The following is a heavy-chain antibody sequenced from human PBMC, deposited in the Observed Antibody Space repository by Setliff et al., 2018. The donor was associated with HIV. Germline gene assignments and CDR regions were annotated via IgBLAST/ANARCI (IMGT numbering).Heavy chain of an antibody. CDR1: GGSISSSNW. CDR2: IYHNGAT. CDR3: ARGEQDIVLMVYARGYYYMDV. V-gene: IGHV4-4*02. J-gene: IGHJ6*03. Sequence: SETLSLTCAVSGGSISSSNWWSWVRQPPGKGLEWIGEIYHNGATNYSPSLKSRVTISVVKSKNQYSLKLSSVTAADTAVYYCARGEQDIVLMVYARGYYYMDVWGKGTTVTVSS. D-gene: IGHD2-8*01.